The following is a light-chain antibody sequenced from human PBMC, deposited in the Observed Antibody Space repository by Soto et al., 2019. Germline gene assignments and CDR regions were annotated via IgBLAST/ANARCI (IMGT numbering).Light chain of an antibody. V-gene: IGLV4-69*01. CDR1: SGHINYA. J-gene: IGLJ2*01. Sequence: QSVLTQSPSASPSLGASGKRTSTLSSGHINYAIACHQQQSEKAPRYLMKLNSGGSHSKGGVIPDRFSGSSSGAERYLTSCGLQSEDEDDYSCQPWGSGLVVFGGGAKVPVL. CDR3: QPWGSGLVV. CDR2: LNSGGSH.